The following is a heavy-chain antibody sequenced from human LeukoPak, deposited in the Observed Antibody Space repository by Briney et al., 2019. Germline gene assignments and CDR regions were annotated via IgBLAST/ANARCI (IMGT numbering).Heavy chain of an antibody. CDR3: ARDGSLPDY. Sequence: PGGSLRLSCAASGFTFSSYWMHWVRQAPGKGLVWVSRIHTDASTTSYADSVKGRFTISRDNAKNTLYLQMNSLRAEDTAAYYCARDGSLPDYWGQGTLVTVSS. J-gene: IGHJ4*02. CDR1: GFTFSSYW. CDR2: IHTDASTT. V-gene: IGHV3-74*01.